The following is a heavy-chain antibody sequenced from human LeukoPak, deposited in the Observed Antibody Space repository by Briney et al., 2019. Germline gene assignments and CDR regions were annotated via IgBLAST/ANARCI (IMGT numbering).Heavy chain of an antibody. J-gene: IGHJ5*02. D-gene: IGHD6-19*01. CDR3: AREAYSSGWQSRDAFDP. V-gene: IGHV1-46*01. Sequence: ASVKVSCKASGYTFTSYYMHWVRLAPGQGLEWMGIINPSGGSTSYAQKFQGRVTMTRDTSTSTVYMELSSLRSEDTAVYYCAREAYSSGWQSRDAFDPWGQGTLVTVSS. CDR1: GYTFTSYY. CDR2: INPSGGST.